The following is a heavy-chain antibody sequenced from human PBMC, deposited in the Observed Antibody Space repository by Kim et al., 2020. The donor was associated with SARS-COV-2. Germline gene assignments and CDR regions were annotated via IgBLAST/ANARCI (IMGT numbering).Heavy chain of an antibody. CDR1: VDPSSTYY. CDR3: ASALYGSGSYSKFDYYYG. V-gene: IGHV4-34*01. J-gene: IGHJ6*01. D-gene: IGHD3-10*01. Sequence: SETLSLTCAVYVDPSSTYYWTWIRQSPGKGLEWVGEVNRSGSAKYTPSLRSRATILVDTSKNQSSLRLRSVAAAAPPPYYCASALYGSGSYSKFDYYYG. CDR2: VNRSGSA.